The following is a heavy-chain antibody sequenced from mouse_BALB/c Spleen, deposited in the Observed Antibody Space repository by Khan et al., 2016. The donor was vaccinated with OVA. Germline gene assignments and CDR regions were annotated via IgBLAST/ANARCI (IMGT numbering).Heavy chain of an antibody. CDR2: IYPGSGNS. CDR1: GYTFTDYV. J-gene: IGHJ3*01. D-gene: IGHD1-1*01. CDR3: ARGGYGTRGAY. Sequence: QVQLQQSGPELVKPGASVKMSCKASGYTFTDYVLTWVKQRTGQGLEWIGEIYPGSGNSYYNEKFKDKATLTADKASNTAYIQLSRLTFEDSAVYFRARGGYGTRGAYWGQGTLVTVSA. V-gene: IGHV1-81*01.